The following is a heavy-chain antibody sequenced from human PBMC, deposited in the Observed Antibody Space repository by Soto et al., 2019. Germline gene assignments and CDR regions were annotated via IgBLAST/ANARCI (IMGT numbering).Heavy chain of an antibody. D-gene: IGHD6-19*01. CDR1: GFTFSSYA. V-gene: IGHV3-30-3*01. J-gene: IGHJ4*02. CDR2: ISYDGSNK. Sequence: PGGSLRLSCAASGFTFSSYAMHWVRQAPGKGLEWVAVISYDGSNKYYADSVKGRFTISRDNSKNTLYLQMNSLRAEDTAVYYCARDALRGFSLGWDFDYWGQGTLVTVSS. CDR3: ARDALRGFSLGWDFDY.